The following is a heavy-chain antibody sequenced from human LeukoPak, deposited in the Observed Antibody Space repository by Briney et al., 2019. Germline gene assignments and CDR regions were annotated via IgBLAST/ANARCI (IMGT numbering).Heavy chain of an antibody. D-gene: IGHD6-19*01. CDR2: ISGSSSTI. CDR3: ASTVAVPYYFDY. Sequence: GGSLRLSCAGSGFTFSTYNFNWVRQAPGKGLEWISHISGSSSTIYYADSVKGRFTISRDNSKNTLYLQMNSLRAEDTAVYYCASTVAVPYYFDYWGQGTLVTVSS. CDR1: GFTFSTYN. J-gene: IGHJ4*02. V-gene: IGHV3-48*01.